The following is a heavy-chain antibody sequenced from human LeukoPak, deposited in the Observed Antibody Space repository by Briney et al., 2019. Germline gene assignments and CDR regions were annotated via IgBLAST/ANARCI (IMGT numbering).Heavy chain of an antibody. D-gene: IGHD1-7*01. CDR1: GGSVRSGGFY. Sequence: TETLSLTCTVSGGSVRSGGFYWTWIRQPPGKGLEWIGYIYYSGSTNYIPSLRSRLTISVDTSKNQFSLKLSSVTAADTAVYYCAREDITGTASYFDYWGQGTLVTVSS. J-gene: IGHJ4*02. V-gene: IGHV4-61*08. CDR2: IYYSGST. CDR3: AREDITGTASYFDY.